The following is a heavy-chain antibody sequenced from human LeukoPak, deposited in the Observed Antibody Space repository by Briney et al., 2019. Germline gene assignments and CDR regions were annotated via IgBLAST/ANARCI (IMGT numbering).Heavy chain of an antibody. V-gene: IGHV4-59*10. D-gene: IGHD6-13*01. Sequence: SETLSLTCAVYGGSFSGYYWSWIRQPAGKGLEWIGRIYTSGSTNYNPSLKSRVTMSVDTSKNQFSLKLSSVTAADTAVYYCASRGSSGNWFDPWGQGTLVTVSS. J-gene: IGHJ5*02. CDR2: IYTSGST. CDR3: ASRGSSGNWFDP. CDR1: GGSFSGYY.